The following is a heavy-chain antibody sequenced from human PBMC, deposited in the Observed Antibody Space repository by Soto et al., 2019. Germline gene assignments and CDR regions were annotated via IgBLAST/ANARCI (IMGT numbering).Heavy chain of an antibody. CDR2: ISYHGRNT. D-gene: IGHD6-13*01. CDR3: AKDGASSSGPQVKYLDY. Sequence: QVQLVESGGGVVQPGRSLRLSCAASGFAFSSYGMHWVRQAPGKGLEWVAVISYHGRNTYYADSVLGRFTISRDNSKNTLYLQMNSLRAEDTAVYYCAKDGASSSGPQVKYLDYWGHGTLVTVSS. CDR1: GFAFSSYG. J-gene: IGHJ4*01. V-gene: IGHV3-30*18.